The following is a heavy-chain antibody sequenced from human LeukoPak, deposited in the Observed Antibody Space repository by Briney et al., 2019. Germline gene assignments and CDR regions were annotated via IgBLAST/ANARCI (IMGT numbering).Heavy chain of an antibody. D-gene: IGHD3-22*01. V-gene: IGHV4-31*03. CDR3: ARGTYYYDSSGLTERKFDY. Sequence: PSETLSLTCTVSGGSISSGGYYWSWIRQHPGKGLEWIGYIYYTGSTYYNPSLKSRVIISADTSKNQFSLKLSSVTAADTAVYYCARGTYYYDSSGLTERKFDYWGQGTLVTVSS. CDR1: GGSISSGGYY. J-gene: IGHJ4*02. CDR2: IYYTGST.